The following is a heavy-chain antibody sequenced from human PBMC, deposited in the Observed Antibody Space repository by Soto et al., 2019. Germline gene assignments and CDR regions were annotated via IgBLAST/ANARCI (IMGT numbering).Heavy chain of an antibody. CDR3: ARDDIRDSGWFDY. D-gene: IGHD6-19*01. V-gene: IGHV3-21*01. Sequence: EVQLVESGGGLVKPGGSLRLSCAASGFTFSSYSMNWVRQAPGKGLEWVSSISSSSSYIYYADSVKGRFTISRDNAKNSLYLQMNSLRAEDTAVYYCARDDIRDSGWFDYWGQGTLVTVSS. CDR2: ISSSSSYI. J-gene: IGHJ4*02. CDR1: GFTFSSYS.